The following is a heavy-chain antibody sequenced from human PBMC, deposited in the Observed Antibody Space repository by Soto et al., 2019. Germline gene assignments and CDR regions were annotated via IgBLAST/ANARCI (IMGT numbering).Heavy chain of an antibody. CDR3: ARDQVNDFWSGYPVSNYYYGMDV. CDR2: IIPIFGTA. V-gene: IGHV1-69*06. Sequence: SVKVSCKASGGTFSSYAISWVRQAPGQGLEWVGGIIPIFGTANYAQKFQGRVTITADKSTSTAYMELSSLRSEDTAVYYCARDQVNDFWSGYPVSNYYYGMDVWGQGTTVTVSS. CDR1: GGTFSSYA. D-gene: IGHD3-3*01. J-gene: IGHJ6*02.